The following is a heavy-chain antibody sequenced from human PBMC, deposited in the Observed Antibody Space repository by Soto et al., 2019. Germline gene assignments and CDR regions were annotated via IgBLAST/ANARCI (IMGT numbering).Heavy chain of an antibody. J-gene: IGHJ4*02. Sequence: QVQLVQSGAEVKKPGSSVKVSCKASGGNFTNNIISWVRQAPGQGLECMGRIIPFLNIANYAQKFQGRVTITADKSTSTAYMELSRLRSEDTSVYCCATTHDFGDYSPFDYWGQGTLVTVSS. CDR3: ATTHDFGDYSPFDY. CDR1: GGNFTNNI. D-gene: IGHD4-17*01. CDR2: IIPFLNIA. V-gene: IGHV1-69*02.